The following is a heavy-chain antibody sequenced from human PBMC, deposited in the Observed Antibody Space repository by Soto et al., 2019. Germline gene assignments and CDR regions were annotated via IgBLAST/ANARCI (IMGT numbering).Heavy chain of an antibody. J-gene: IGHJ1*01. CDR1: GFTFSSYA. CDR2: ISSSGSFR. D-gene: IGHD5-12*01. Sequence: GGSLRLSCAASGFTFSSYAMSWVRQAPGKGLEWVSSISSSGSFRYYADSVKGRFTISRDNAKNSLYLQMNSLRAQDTAVYYCARGAPGRDGYNLDFQHWGQGTLVTVSS. CDR3: ARGAPGRDGYNLDFQH. V-gene: IGHV3-21*04.